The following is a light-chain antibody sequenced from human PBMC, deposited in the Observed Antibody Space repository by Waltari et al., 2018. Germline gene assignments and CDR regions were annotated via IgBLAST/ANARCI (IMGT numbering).Light chain of an antibody. CDR3: QQYDNLPIT. J-gene: IGKJ5*01. Sequence: DIQMTQSPSSLSASVGDRVTITCQASPDISNYLNWYQQKPGKAPKRLIYDASNLETGVPSRFSGSGSGTDFTFTISSLQPEDIATYDCQQYDNLPITFGQGTRLEIK. CDR2: DAS. CDR1: PDISNY. V-gene: IGKV1-33*01.